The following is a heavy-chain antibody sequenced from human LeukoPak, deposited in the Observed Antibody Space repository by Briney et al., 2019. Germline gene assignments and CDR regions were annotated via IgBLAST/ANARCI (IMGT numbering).Heavy chain of an antibody. V-gene: IGHV4-34*01. Sequence: SETLSLTCAVYGGSFSGYYWSWIRQPPGKGLEWIGEINHSGSTNYNPSLKSRVTISVDTSKNQFSLKLSSVTAADTAVYYCARAVRWSSYYYGMDVWGQGTTVTVSS. J-gene: IGHJ6*02. D-gene: IGHD2-8*02. CDR3: ARAVRWSSYYYGMDV. CDR1: GGSFSGYY. CDR2: INHSGST.